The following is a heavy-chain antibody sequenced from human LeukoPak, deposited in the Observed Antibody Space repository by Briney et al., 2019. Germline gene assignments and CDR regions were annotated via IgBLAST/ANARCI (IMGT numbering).Heavy chain of an antibody. CDR1: GFTFSSYG. CDR2: IRYDGSNK. J-gene: IGHJ6*03. Sequence: GGSLRLSCAASGFTFSSYGMHWVRQAPGKGLEWVAFIRYDGSNKYYADSVKCRFTISRDNSKNTLYLQMKSLRAEDTAVYYCAKGGGYEAQYYYYYLDVWGKGTTVTISS. CDR3: AKGGGYEAQYYYYYLDV. V-gene: IGHV3-30*02. D-gene: IGHD5-12*01.